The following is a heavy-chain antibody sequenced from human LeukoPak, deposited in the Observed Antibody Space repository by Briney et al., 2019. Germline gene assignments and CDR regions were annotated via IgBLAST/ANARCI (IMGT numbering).Heavy chain of an antibody. CDR3: ARERIDGSGSYSQFDY. V-gene: IGHV4-59*01. Sequence: SETLSLTCTVSGDSISSYYWSWIRQPPGKGLEWIGYIYYSGSTNYNPSLKSRVTISVDTSKNQFSLKLSSVTAADTAVYYCARERIDGSGSYSQFDYWGQGTLVTVSS. CDR2: IYYSGST. D-gene: IGHD3-10*01. J-gene: IGHJ4*02. CDR1: GDSISSYY.